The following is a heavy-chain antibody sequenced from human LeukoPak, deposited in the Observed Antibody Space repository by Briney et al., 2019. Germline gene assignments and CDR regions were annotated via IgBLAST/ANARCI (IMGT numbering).Heavy chain of an antibody. CDR2: SYTSGSS. D-gene: IGHD6-19*01. CDR1: GGSISTYY. CDR3: ASRSVSGFDY. J-gene: IGHJ4*02. Sequence: SETLSLTCTVSGGSISTYYRSWIRQPAGKGLEWIGRSYTSGSSNYNPSLKSRVTISVDKSKNQFSLKLSSVTAADTAVYYCASRSVSGFDYWGQGTLVTVSS. V-gene: IGHV4-4*07.